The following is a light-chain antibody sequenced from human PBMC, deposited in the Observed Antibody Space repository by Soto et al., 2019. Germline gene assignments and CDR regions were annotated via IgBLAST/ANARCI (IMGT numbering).Light chain of an antibody. J-gene: IGKJ1*01. CDR3: MQTLRNLGT. Sequence: ILRTQSPLYLPVTPAEAASISSRSSQNLLYSNGYNYLAWYLQKPGKSPQLLXYLGSNRSSGVPERFSGSGSGTDFTLKISRVEPEDVGVYYCMQTLRNLGTFGQGTKVDIK. CDR2: LGS. CDR1: QNLLYSNGYNY. V-gene: IGKV2-28*01.